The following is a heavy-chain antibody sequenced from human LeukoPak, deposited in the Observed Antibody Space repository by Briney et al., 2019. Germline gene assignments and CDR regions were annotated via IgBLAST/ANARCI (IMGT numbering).Heavy chain of an antibody. Sequence: GRSLRLSCAASGFTFSSYGMHWVRQAPGKGLEWVAVIWYDGSNKYYADSVKGRFTISRDNSKNTLYLQMNSLRAEDTAVYYSARDRSFITGLWGDAFDIWGQGTMVTVSS. CDR3: ARDRSFITGLWGDAFDI. CDR2: IWYDGSNK. J-gene: IGHJ3*02. CDR1: GFTFSSYG. V-gene: IGHV3-33*01. D-gene: IGHD1-20*01.